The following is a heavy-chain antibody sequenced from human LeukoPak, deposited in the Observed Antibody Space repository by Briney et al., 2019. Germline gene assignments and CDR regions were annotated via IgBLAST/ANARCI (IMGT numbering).Heavy chain of an antibody. CDR1: GFTFSSHA. CDR2: IWYDGSER. CDR3: ARDARRAFDI. Sequence: GGSLRLSCAASGFTFSSHAINWVRHAPGKGLEWVAVIWYDGSERYYADSVKGRFTISRDNSRNTAYLQMNSLRVEDTAVYFCARDARRAFDIWGQGTMVTASS. J-gene: IGHJ3*02. V-gene: IGHV3-33*01.